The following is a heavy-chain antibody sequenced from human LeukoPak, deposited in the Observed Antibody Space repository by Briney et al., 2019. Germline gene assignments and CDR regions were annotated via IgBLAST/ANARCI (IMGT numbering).Heavy chain of an antibody. Sequence: GSLRLSCAASGFTFSSYEMNWVRQPPGKGLEWIGEINHSGSTNYNPSLKSRVTISVDTSKNQFSLKLSSVTAADTAVYYCASLYCGGDCGNDYWGQGTLVTVSS. CDR2: INHSGST. D-gene: IGHD2-21*02. CDR1: GFTFSSYE. J-gene: IGHJ4*02. CDR3: ASLYCGGDCGNDY. V-gene: IGHV4-34*01.